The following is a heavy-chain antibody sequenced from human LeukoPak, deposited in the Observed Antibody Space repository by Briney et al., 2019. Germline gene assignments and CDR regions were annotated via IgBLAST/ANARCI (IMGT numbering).Heavy chain of an antibody. CDR3: AQEYYYDSSGYLHAFDI. J-gene: IGHJ3*02. CDR2: ISAYNGNT. V-gene: IGHV1-18*01. Sequence: ASVKVSCKASGYTFTSYGISCVRQAPGQGLEWMGWISAYNGNTNYAQKLQGRVTMTTDTSTSTAYMELRSLRSDDTAVYYCAQEYYYDSSGYLHAFDIWGQGTMVTVSS. CDR1: GYTFTSYG. D-gene: IGHD3-22*01.